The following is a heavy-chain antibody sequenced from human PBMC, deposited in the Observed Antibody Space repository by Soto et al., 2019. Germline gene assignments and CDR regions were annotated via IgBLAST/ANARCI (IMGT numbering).Heavy chain of an antibody. CDR3: AREGRLDASIFPNRFDP. J-gene: IGHJ5*02. V-gene: IGHV6-1*01. CDR2: TYYRSKWFN. CDR1: GDSVSNNSAA. Sequence: SQTRSLTCAISGDSVSNNSAAWNWIRQSPSRGLEWLGRTYYRSKWFNNYALSVKGRITINPDTSKNQFSLQLNSVTPEDTAVYHCAREGRLDASIFPNRFDPWGQGTLVTVSS. D-gene: IGHD3-3*02.